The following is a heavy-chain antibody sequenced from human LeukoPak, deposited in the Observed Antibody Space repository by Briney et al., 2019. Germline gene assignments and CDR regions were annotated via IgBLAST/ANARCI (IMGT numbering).Heavy chain of an antibody. V-gene: IGHV3-30*18. CDR2: ISYDGINK. CDR1: GFTYSNYA. Sequence: PGGSLRLSCAASGFTYSNYAMHWVRQAPGKGLEWVAVISYDGINKYSADSVKGRFTISRDNSKNTLYLQMNSLRYEDTAVYYCAKDDGSSDWSQFDYWGQGTLVTVSS. D-gene: IGHD6-19*01. J-gene: IGHJ4*02. CDR3: AKDDGSSDWSQFDY.